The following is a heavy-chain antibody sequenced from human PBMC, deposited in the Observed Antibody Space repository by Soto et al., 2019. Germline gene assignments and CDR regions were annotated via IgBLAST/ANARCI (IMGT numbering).Heavy chain of an antibody. CDR2: ISSDGKNQ. CDR3: AKERGVLDAFDI. V-gene: IGHV3-30*18. D-gene: IGHD3-10*01. Sequence: QVQLVESGGGVVQPGRSLRLSCAASGFTSSSFVIHWVRQAPGKGLEWLAVISSDGKNQYYADSVKGRFTISRDNSKNTLYLQVNSLRAEDTAVYFCAKERGVLDAFDIGGQGTMVTVSS. J-gene: IGHJ3*02. CDR1: GFTSSSFV.